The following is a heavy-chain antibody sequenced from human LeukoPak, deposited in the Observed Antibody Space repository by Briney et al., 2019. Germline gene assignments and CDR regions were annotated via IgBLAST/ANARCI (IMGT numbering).Heavy chain of an antibody. CDR1: GYTFTSYG. V-gene: IGHV1-18*01. Sequence: ASVNVSCKASGYTFTSYGISWVRQAPGQGLEWMGWISAYNGNTNYAQKLQGRVTMTTDTSTSTAYMELRSLRSDDTAVYYCARDNNQYYYGSGSTKNYYYYGMDVWGQGTTVTVSS. J-gene: IGHJ6*02. D-gene: IGHD3-10*01. CDR2: ISAYNGNT. CDR3: ARDNNQYYYGSGSTKNYYYYGMDV.